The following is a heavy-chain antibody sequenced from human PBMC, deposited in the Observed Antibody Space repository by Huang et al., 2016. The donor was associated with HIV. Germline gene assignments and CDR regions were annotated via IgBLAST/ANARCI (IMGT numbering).Heavy chain of an antibody. J-gene: IGHJ4*02. CDR2: LNWNGGST. V-gene: IGHV3-20*04. CDR3: ARDPEKTSSHPYYFDY. CDR1: GFTFDVYV. Sequence: EVQLVASGGVVLRPVGSLRLSCTASGFTFDVYVLPWVRQAPVMGLEWVSALNWNGGSTAYADSVKGRFTISRDNAKNSVYLQMNSLRVEDTALYFCARDPEKTSSHPYYFDYWGQGTLVTVSS. D-gene: IGHD2-2*01.